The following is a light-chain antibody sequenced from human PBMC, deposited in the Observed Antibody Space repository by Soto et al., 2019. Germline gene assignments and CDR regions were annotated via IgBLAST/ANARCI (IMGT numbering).Light chain of an antibody. Sequence: DIQMTQSPSTLSASVGDRVTITCRASQSISSWLAWYQQKPGKAPKLLIYKASSLESGVPSRFSGSGSGTEFTLTISSLQPDDFATYYCQQSHRTPLTFGQGTRLEF. J-gene: IGKJ5*01. CDR1: QSISSW. CDR2: KAS. V-gene: IGKV1-5*03. CDR3: QQSHRTPLT.